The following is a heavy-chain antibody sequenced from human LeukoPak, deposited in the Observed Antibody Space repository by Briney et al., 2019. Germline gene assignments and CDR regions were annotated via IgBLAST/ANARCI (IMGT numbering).Heavy chain of an antibody. CDR1: GGTFSSYA. CDR3: ARVGSSSFSDAFDI. D-gene: IGHD6-6*01. Sequence: GASVKVSCKASGGTFSSYAISWVRQAPGQGLEWMGGIIPIFGTANYAQKFQGRVTITADESTSTAYMELSSLRSEDTAVYYCARVGSSSFSDAFDIWGQGTMVTVSS. CDR2: IIPIFGTA. V-gene: IGHV1-69*13. J-gene: IGHJ3*02.